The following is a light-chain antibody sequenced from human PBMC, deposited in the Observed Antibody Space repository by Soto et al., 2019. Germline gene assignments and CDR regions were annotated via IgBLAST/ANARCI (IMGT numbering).Light chain of an antibody. CDR2: EVN. J-gene: IGLJ3*02. CDR3: SSYAGRDGWV. V-gene: IGLV2-8*01. Sequence: QSVLTQPPSASGSPGQSVTISCTGTSSDIGVYNYVSWYQHHPGKAPKLMIFEVNKRPSGVPDRFSGSKSGNTASLTVSGLQADDEAHYYCSSYAGRDGWVFGGGTKLTVL. CDR1: SSDIGVYNY.